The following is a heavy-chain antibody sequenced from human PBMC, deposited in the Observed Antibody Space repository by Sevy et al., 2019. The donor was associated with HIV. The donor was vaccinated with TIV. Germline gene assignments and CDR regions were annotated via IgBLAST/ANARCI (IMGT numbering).Heavy chain of an antibody. J-gene: IGHJ4*02. CDR3: TTASWSQEDYYNY. V-gene: IGHV3-15*01. CDR1: GFTFSNAW. D-gene: IGHD6-13*01. Sequence: GGSLRLSCAASGFTFSNAWMSWVRQAPGKGLEWIGRIKGKIYDGTIDYAAPVKGRFSISRDDSKNTLYLQMNSLKTEDTSVYYCTTASWSQEDYYNYWGQGTLVTVSS. CDR2: IKGKIYDGTI.